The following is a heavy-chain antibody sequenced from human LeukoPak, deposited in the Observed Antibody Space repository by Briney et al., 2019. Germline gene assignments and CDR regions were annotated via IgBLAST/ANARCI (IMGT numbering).Heavy chain of an antibody. V-gene: IGHV4-30-2*01. J-gene: IGHJ4*02. D-gene: IGHD4-11*01. Sequence: PSQTLSLTCTVSGGSISSGGYYWSWIQQPPGKGLEWIGYIYHSGSTYYNPSLKSRVTISVDRSKNQFSLKLSSVTAADTAVYYCARAAFTVTTRGHFDYWGQGTLVTVSS. CDR3: ARAAFTVTTRGHFDY. CDR2: IYHSGST. CDR1: GGSISSGGYY.